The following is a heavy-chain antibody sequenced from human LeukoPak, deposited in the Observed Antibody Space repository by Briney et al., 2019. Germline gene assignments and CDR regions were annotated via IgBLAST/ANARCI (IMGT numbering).Heavy chain of an antibody. J-gene: IGHJ3*02. V-gene: IGHV1-18*01. CDR1: GYTFRQYS. D-gene: IGHD3-3*02. CDR2: VSPSHTTR. Sequence: ASVKVSCKASGYTFRQYSISWARQAPGKGLEWMGWVSPSHTTRVYAQDFQGRVTMTADTNTNTVSMELRSLRSDDTAVYFCARDYILPLETDNGDGFAIWGQGTVVTVSS. CDR3: ARDYILPLETDNGDGFAI.